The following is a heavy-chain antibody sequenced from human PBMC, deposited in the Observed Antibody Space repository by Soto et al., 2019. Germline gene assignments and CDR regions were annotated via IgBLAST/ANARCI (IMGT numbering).Heavy chain of an antibody. CDR1: GFTFSSYA. V-gene: IGHV3-23*01. CDR3: AKEGGYCSGGSCYSVYFDY. D-gene: IGHD2-15*01. Sequence: GESLKISCAASGFTFSSYAMSWVRQAPGKGLEWVSAISGSGGSTYYADSVKGRFTISRDNSKNTLYLQMNSLRAEDTAVYYCAKEGGYCSGGSCYSVYFDYWGQGTLVTVSS. J-gene: IGHJ4*02. CDR2: ISGSGGST.